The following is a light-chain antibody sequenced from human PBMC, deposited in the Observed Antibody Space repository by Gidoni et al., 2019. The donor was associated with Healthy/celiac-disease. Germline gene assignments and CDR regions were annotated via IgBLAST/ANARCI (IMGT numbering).Light chain of an antibody. CDR1: QGIRND. CDR3: LQDYNYPWT. V-gene: IGKV1-6*01. CDR2: AAS. Sequence: AIQMTQSPSSLSASVGDRVTITCRASQGIRNDLGWYQQKPGKAPKLLIYAASSLQSGVPSRVSCSGSGTDFTLTISSRQPEDFATYYCLQDYNYPWTFGQGTKVEIK. J-gene: IGKJ1*01.